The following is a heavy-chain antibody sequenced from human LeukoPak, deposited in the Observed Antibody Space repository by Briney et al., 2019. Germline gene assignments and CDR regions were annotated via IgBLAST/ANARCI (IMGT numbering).Heavy chain of an antibody. J-gene: IGHJ6*04. V-gene: IGHV1-69*13. Sequence: SVKVSCKASGGTFSSYAISWVRQAPGQGLEWMGGIIPIFGTANYAQKFQGRVTITADESTSTAYMELSSLRSEDTAVYYCASAETHDYGDYSTYYYYGMDVWGKGTTVTVSS. CDR3: ASAETHDYGDYSTYYYYGMDV. CDR2: IIPIFGTA. D-gene: IGHD4-17*01. CDR1: GGTFSSYA.